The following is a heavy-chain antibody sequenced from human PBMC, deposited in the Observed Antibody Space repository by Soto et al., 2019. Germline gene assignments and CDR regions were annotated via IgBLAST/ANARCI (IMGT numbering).Heavy chain of an antibody. Sequence: SETLSLTCAVYGGSFSGYYWSWIRQPPGKGLEWIGEINHSGSTNYNPSLKSRVTISVDTSKNQFSLKLSSVTAADTAVYYCARGVKYQLEGHYDGMDVWGQGTTVT. CDR3: ARGVKYQLEGHYDGMDV. D-gene: IGHD2-2*01. CDR2: INHSGST. J-gene: IGHJ6*02. V-gene: IGHV4-34*01. CDR1: GGSFSGYY.